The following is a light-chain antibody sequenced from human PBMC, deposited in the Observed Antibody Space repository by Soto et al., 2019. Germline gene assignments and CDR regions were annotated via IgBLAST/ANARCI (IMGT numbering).Light chain of an antibody. J-gene: IGLJ2*01. Sequence: QSALTQPASVSWSPGQSITISCTGTSSDDGGYNYVSWYQQDPGKAPTLMIYDVNNRPSGVSNRFSGSKSGNTASLTISGLQAEDEAYCYCSSYTSSSTLAVFGGGTKLTLL. V-gene: IGLV2-14*01. CDR2: DVN. CDR3: SSYTSSSTLAV. CDR1: SSDDGGYNY.